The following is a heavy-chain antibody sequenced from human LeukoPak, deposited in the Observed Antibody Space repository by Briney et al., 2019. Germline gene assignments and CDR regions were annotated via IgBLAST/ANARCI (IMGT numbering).Heavy chain of an antibody. J-gene: IGHJ6*03. CDR3: ARVVGHYYYMDG. V-gene: IGHV4-39*07. D-gene: IGHD2-15*01. Sequence: PSETLSLTCTVSGGSISSSSYYWGWIRQSPGKGLEWIGEINHSGDTNYNPSLKRRVTISVDTSKNQFSLKLRSVTAADTAVYYCARVVGHYYYMDGWGKGTTVTVSS. CDR1: GGSISSSSYY. CDR2: INHSGDT.